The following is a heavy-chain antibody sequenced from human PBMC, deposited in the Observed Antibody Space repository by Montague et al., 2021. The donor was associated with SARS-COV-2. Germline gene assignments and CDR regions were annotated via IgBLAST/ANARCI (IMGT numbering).Heavy chain of an antibody. V-gene: IGHV3-13*01. D-gene: IGHD4-17*01. CDR2: IGTAGDT. Sequence: SLRLSCAASGFTFSSYAMHWVRQAPGKGLEWVSAIGTAGDTYYPVSVXXRFTISRESAKNSLYLQMNSLRAGDTAVYYCARDPGTVTSSWYFDLWGRGTLVTVSS. J-gene: IGHJ2*01. CDR1: GFTFSSYA. CDR3: ARDPGTVTSSWYFDL.